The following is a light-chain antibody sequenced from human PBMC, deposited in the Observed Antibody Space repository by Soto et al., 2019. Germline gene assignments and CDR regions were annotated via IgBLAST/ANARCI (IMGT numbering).Light chain of an antibody. V-gene: IGKV3-15*01. CDR1: QSVNSN. CDR3: QQHNNWPIT. CDR2: GAS. J-gene: IGKJ5*01. Sequence: EIVMTQSPATLSVSPGERATLSCMASQSVNSNLAWYQQKPGQGPRFLIYGASTRATGIPARFSGSGSGTDFTLTISSLQSEDFAVYYCQQHNNWPITFGQGTRLEIK.